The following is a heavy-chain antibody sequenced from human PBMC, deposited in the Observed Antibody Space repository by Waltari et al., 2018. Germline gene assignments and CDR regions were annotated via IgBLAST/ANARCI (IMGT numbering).Heavy chain of an antibody. Sequence: RVWGGVSAISVKGGSTYYADSGKGRFTISRDNSKNTLYLQMNSLRAEDTTVYYCAKAPPSGWYVGEVIDYWGQGTLVTVSS. D-gene: IGHD6-19*01. J-gene: IGHJ4*02. V-gene: IGHV3-23*01. CDR2: ISVKGGST. CDR3: AKAPPSGWYVGEVIDY.